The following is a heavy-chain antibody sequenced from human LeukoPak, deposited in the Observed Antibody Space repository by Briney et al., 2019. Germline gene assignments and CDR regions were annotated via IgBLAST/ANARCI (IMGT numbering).Heavy chain of an antibody. D-gene: IGHD3-22*01. CDR1: GSRFTNYW. CDR2: IYPGDSDT. Sequence: GESLKISRKASGSRFTNYWIGWVRQMPGEGLEWMGIIYPGDSDTRYSPSFQGQVTISADKSINTAYLQWSSLKASDTAMYYCARHYDSSGYLYDRYVCRWGQVTLVTVSS. V-gene: IGHV5-51*01. J-gene: IGHJ4*02. CDR3: ARHYDSSGYLYDRYVCR.